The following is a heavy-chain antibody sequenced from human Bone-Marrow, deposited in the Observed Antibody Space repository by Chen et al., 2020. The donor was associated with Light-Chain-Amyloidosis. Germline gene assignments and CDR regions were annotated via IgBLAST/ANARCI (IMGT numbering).Heavy chain of an antibody. CDR3: ACLSSLCVRSLSSCSSLDV. CDR2: LYYSGST. D-gene: IGHD2-15*01. CDR1: GGSISSSSYY. J-gene: IGHJ6*04. Sequence: QLQLQESGPGLVKPSETLSLTCTVSGGSISSSSYYWGWIRQPPGKGLEWIGSLYYSGSTYYNPSLRSRLTISVDTSKNQFSLRLSSVTAADTAVYYCACLSSLCVRSLSSCSSLDVWGKGTTVTVSS. V-gene: IGHV4-39*01.